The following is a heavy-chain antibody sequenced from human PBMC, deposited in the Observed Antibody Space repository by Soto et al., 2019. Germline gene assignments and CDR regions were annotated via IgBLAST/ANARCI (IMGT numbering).Heavy chain of an antibody. CDR1: GFTFSSYA. V-gene: IGHV3-23*01. Sequence: GGSLRLSCAASGFTFSSYAMSWVRQAPGKGLEWVSGISGSGGSTYYADSVKGRFTISRDNSKNTLYLQMNSLRAEDTAVYYCAKEKKAAGWELPIDWGQGTLVTVSS. CDR2: ISGSGGST. D-gene: IGHD1-26*01. CDR3: AKEKKAAGWELPID. J-gene: IGHJ4*02.